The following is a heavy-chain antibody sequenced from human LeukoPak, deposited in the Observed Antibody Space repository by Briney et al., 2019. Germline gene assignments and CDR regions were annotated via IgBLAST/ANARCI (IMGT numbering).Heavy chain of an antibody. Sequence: RGSLRLSCAASGFSFSTYWMSWVRQAPGKGLGWVANIKEDGSETYYVDSLRGRFTISRDNVKNSLYLKINSLRAEDTAVYYCGRGSFETDIDYWGQGTLVTVSS. V-gene: IGHV3-7*01. D-gene: IGHD6-6*01. CDR2: IKEDGSET. J-gene: IGHJ4*02. CDR1: GFSFSTYW. CDR3: GRGSFETDIDY.